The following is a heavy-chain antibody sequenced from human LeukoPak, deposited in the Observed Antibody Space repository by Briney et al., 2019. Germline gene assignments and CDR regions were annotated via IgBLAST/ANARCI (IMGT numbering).Heavy chain of an antibody. CDR1: GGSISSYY. CDR2: IYYSGST. J-gene: IGHJ4*02. Sequence: SETLSLTCTVSGGSISSYYWSWIRQPPGKGLEWIGYIYYSGSTNYNPSLKSRVTISVDTSKNQFSLKLSSVTAADTAVYYCARGYSYGWTSFDYWGQGTLVTVSS. CDR3: ARGYSYGWTSFDY. D-gene: IGHD5-18*01. V-gene: IGHV4-59*01.